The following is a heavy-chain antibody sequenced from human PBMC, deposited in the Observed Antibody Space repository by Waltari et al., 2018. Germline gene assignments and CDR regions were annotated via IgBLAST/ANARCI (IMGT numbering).Heavy chain of an antibody. J-gene: IGHJ4*02. V-gene: IGHV4-59*01. CDR1: GGSITTYY. CDR3: ARDTIAVGYFDL. D-gene: IGHD6-19*01. CDR2: MFYNGSP. Sequence: QVQLQESGPGLVKPSETLSLPCTVSGGSITTYYWTWIRQPPGRGLEWIGYMFYNGSPNYNPSLKSRVTISIDTSKNQVSLNLSSVTAADTAIYYCARDTIAVGYFDLWGQGTLVTVSS.